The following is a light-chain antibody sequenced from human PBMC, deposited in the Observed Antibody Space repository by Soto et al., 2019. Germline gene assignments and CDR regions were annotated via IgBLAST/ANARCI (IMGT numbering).Light chain of an antibody. CDR2: DAS. J-gene: IGKJ3*01. V-gene: IGKV1-5*01. CDR3: QQYDSYSRT. Sequence: IPMSPYPATRSASVCDRFTITCRASQSISNFLAWYQQKPGKVPKLLIYDASNLGSGVPSRFSGSGSGTDFTLTINGLQPDDFATYYCQQYDSYSRTFGPGTKVDIK. CDR1: QSISNF.